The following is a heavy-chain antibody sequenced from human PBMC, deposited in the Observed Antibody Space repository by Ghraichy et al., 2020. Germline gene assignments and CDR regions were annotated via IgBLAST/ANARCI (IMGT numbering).Heavy chain of an antibody. J-gene: IGHJ4*02. D-gene: IGHD3-10*01. CDR1: GYTFTTYY. CDR3: ASSIEPYGSRCYFDY. CDR2: INPSGGII. Sequence: ASVKVSCKASGYTFTTYYIHWVRQAPGQGLEWMGIINPSGGIINYAQKFQGRVTMTRDTSTSTVYMELSSLRSEDTAVYYCASSIEPYGSRCYFDYWGQGTLVTVSS. V-gene: IGHV1-46*03.